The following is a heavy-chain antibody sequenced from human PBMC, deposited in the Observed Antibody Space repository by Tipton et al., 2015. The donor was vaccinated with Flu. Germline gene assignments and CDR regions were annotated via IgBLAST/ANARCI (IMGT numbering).Heavy chain of an antibody. D-gene: IGHD6-19*01. V-gene: IGHV4-59*12. J-gene: IGHJ3*02. CDR2: ILYSGIP. CDR3: ARAHVAGMRVYAFDI. CDR1: GGSISSDY. Sequence: LRLSCTVSGGSISSDYWSWIRQPPGKGLEWIGSILYSGIPKNNPSLKSRVTISVDTTKDQVSLRLSSVTAADTAVYYCARAHVAGMRVYAFDIWSQGTMVTVSS.